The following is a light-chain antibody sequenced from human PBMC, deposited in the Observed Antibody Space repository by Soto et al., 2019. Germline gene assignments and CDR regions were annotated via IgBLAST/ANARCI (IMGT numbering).Light chain of an antibody. V-gene: IGLV2-14*01. CDR2: DVS. J-gene: IGLJ2*01. CDR3: SSYTVRSSVI. CDR1: SSDVGGYNY. Sequence: QSALTQPASVSGSPGQSITISCTGTSSDVGGYNYVSWYQQHPGKAPKLMIYDVSNRPFGVSNRFSGSKSGNTASLTISGLQAEDEADYYCSSYTVRSSVIFGGGTKLTVL.